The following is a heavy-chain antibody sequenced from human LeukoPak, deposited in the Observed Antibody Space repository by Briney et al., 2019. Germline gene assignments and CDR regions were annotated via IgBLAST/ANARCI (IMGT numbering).Heavy chain of an antibody. CDR1: GGSISSYY. CDR2: IYYSGSI. D-gene: IGHD3-16*01. J-gene: IGHJ3*02. V-gene: IGHV4-59*01. Sequence: SETLSLTCTVSGGSISSYYWSWIRQPPGKGLEWIGYIYYSGSINYNPSLKSRVTISVDTSKNQFSLKLSSVTAADTAVYYCARVGRTNAFDIWGQGIMVTVSS. CDR3: ARVGRTNAFDI.